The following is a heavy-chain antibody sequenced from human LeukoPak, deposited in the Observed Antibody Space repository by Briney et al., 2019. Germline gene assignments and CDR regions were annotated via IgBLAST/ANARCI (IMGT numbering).Heavy chain of an antibody. CDR3: AKGQSMVRGVFDY. J-gene: IGHJ4*02. V-gene: IGHV3-23*01. D-gene: IGHD3-10*01. Sequence: GGSLRLSCAASGFTFSTYAMSWLRQAPGKGLGWVSVLSSGGGTTYYANSVEGRFTISRDNSKNTLYLQMNSLRVEDTAVYYCAKGQSMVRGVFDYWGQGTLVTVSS. CDR1: GFTFSTYA. CDR2: LSSGGGTT.